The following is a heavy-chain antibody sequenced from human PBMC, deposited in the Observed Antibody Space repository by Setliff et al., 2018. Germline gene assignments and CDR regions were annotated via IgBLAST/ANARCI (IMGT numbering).Heavy chain of an antibody. CDR3: ARAGSAPAGRKGILEY. CDR1: GGTFKNFA. J-gene: IGHJ4*02. V-gene: IGHV1-69*13. CDR2: IIPMFRSG. Sequence: ASVKVSCKASGGTFKNFAISWVRQAPGQGLEWMGGIIPMFRSGNYAQRFQGRVTITADESTSTVYMELTSLRPEDTAVYYCARAGSAPAGRKGILEYWGQGSLVTVSS. D-gene: IGHD6-13*01.